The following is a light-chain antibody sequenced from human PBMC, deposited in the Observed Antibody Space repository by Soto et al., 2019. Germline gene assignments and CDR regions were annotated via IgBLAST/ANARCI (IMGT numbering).Light chain of an antibody. CDR1: QTISSW. CDR3: QQYKSYSPLT. J-gene: IGKJ1*01. CDR2: AAS. Sequence: IQMTQSPSTLSASVGDRVTITCRASQTISSWLAWYQQKTGKAPNLLIYAASSLESGVPSRFSGSGSGTEFTLTISSLQPDDFATYYCQQYKSYSPLTFGQGTKVEIK. V-gene: IGKV1-5*01.